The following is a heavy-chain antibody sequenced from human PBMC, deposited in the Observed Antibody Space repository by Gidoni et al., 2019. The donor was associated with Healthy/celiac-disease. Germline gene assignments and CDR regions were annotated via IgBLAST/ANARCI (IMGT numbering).Heavy chain of an antibody. CDR1: GGSFSGYY. V-gene: IGHV4-34*01. J-gene: IGHJ6*02. CDR2: INHSGST. Sequence: QVQLQQWGAGLLKPSETLSLTCAVYGGSFSGYYWSGISQPPGKGLEWIGEINHSGSTNYNPSLKSRVTISVDTSKNQFSLKLSSVTAADTAVYYCARILPYDFWSGYQTWGYYYYGMDVWGQGTTVTVSS. CDR3: ARILPYDFWSGYQTWGYYYYGMDV. D-gene: IGHD3-3*01.